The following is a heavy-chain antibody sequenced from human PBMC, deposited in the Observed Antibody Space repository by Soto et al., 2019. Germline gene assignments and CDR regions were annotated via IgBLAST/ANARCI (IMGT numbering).Heavy chain of an antibody. Sequence: GASVKVSCKASGYTFTSYAMHWVRQAPGQRLEWMGWINAGNGNTKYSQKFQGRVTITRDTSASTAYMELSSLRSEDTAVYYCARDRMIVVLQAAYYFDYWGQGTLVTVSS. V-gene: IGHV1-3*01. CDR2: INAGNGNT. CDR3: ARDRMIVVLQAAYYFDY. CDR1: GYTFTSYA. J-gene: IGHJ4*02. D-gene: IGHD3-22*01.